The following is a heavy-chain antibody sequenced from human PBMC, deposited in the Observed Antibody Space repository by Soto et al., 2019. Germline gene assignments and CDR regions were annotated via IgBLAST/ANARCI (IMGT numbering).Heavy chain of an antibody. D-gene: IGHD2-8*02. CDR2: IYHTGST. V-gene: IGHV4-31*03. CDR1: GGSISSVGHY. CDR3: ARATGLRSTRICDY. J-gene: IGHJ4*02. Sequence: SETLSLTCTVSGGSISSVGHYWTWIRQPPGKGLEWIGSIYHTGSTYYSPSLRSRLTISVDTSKSQFSLRLNSVTAADTAVYYCARATGLRSTRICDYWGQGTLVLVCS.